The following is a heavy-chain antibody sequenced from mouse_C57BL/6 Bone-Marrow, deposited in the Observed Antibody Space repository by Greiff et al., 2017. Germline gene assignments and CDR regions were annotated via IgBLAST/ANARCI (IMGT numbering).Heavy chain of an antibody. D-gene: IGHD1-1*02. CDR3: AREGVLLFFDY. V-gene: IGHV1-82*01. J-gene: IGHJ2*01. CDR2: IYPGDGDT. CDR1: GYAFSSSW. Sequence: VKLMESGPELVKPGASVKISCKASGYAFSSSWMNWVKQRPGKGLEWIGRIYPGDGDTNYNGKFKGKATLTADKSSSTAYMQLSSLTSEDSAVYFCAREGVLLFFDYWGQGTTLTVSS.